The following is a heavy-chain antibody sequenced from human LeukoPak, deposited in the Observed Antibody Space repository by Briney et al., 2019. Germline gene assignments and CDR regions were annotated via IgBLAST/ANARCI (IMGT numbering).Heavy chain of an antibody. Sequence: SKTLSLTCAVYGGSFSGYYWSWIRQPPGKGLEWIGEINHSGSTNYNPSLKSRVTISVDTSKNQFSLKLSSVTAADTAVYYCARGLIAADNWFDPWGQGTLVTVSS. V-gene: IGHV4-34*01. CDR2: INHSGST. CDR3: ARGLIAADNWFDP. D-gene: IGHD6-13*01. CDR1: GGSFSGYY. J-gene: IGHJ5*02.